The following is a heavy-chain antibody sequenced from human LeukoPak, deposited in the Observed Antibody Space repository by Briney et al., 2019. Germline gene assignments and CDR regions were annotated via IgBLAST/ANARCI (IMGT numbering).Heavy chain of an antibody. CDR3: ARRHHYYYYMDV. Sequence: SETLSLTCTVSGGSVSSYYWSWVRQPPGKRLEWLGYIYNTGGTNYSPSLNGRVTISVDTSKNQFSLNLSSVTAADTAVYYCARRHHYYYYMDVWGKGTTVTVSS. CDR2: IYNTGGT. J-gene: IGHJ6*03. V-gene: IGHV4-4*09. CDR1: GGSVSSYY.